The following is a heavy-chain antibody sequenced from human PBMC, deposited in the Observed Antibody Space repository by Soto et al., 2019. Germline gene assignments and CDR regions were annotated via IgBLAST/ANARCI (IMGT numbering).Heavy chain of an antibody. CDR3: ARDKGRSPLDY. CDR2: ISSSSRTI. CDR1: GFTFSSYS. J-gene: IGHJ4*02. D-gene: IGHD2-15*01. Sequence: GGSLRLSCAASGFTFSSYSMNWARQAPGKGLEWILYISSSSRTIYYPDSVKGRFTISRDNAKNSLYLQMNSLRAEDTAVYYCARDKGRSPLDYWGQGTLVTVSS. V-gene: IGHV3-48*01.